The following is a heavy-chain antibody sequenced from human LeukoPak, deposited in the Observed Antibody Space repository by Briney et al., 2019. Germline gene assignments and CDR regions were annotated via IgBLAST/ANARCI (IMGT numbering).Heavy chain of an antibody. Sequence: PSETLSLTCAVYGGSFSGYYWSWIRQPPGKGLEWIGEINHSGSTNYNPSLKSRVTISVDTSKNQFSLKLSSVTAADTAVYYCARAPYGSARRPADYWGQGTLVTVSS. CDR1: GGSFSGYY. D-gene: IGHD6-25*01. CDR3: ARAPYGSARRPADY. J-gene: IGHJ4*02. V-gene: IGHV4-34*01. CDR2: INHSGST.